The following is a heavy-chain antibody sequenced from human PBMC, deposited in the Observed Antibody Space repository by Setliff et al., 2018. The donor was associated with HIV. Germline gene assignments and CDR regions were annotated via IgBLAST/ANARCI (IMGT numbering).Heavy chain of an antibody. CDR3: ARGYNFWSGYYGMRFDP. Sequence: SETLSLTCTVSGGSISSYYWSWIRQPPEKGLEWIGYIYDRGATDHNPSLKSRVTISVDTSNQQFSLKLSSVTAADTAVYYCARGYNFWSGYYGMRFDPWGQGTLVTVS. D-gene: IGHD3-3*01. CDR1: GGSISSYY. V-gene: IGHV4-4*08. J-gene: IGHJ5*02. CDR2: IYDRGAT.